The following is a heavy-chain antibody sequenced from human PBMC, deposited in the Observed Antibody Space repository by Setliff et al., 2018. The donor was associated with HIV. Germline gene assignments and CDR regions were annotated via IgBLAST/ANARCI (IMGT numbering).Heavy chain of an antibody. Sequence: ASVKVSCKASGYTFTDYYFHWVRQAPGQGLECMGWINPKLGGTLYAQKFRGRVTMTRDLSINTVYVELSSLSSDDTAVYYCARDLSTHWSGYSLGFWGPGTLVTVSS. CDR2: INPKLGGT. CDR1: GYTFTDYY. CDR3: ARDLSTHWSGYSLGF. V-gene: IGHV1-2*02. J-gene: IGHJ4*02. D-gene: IGHD3-3*01.